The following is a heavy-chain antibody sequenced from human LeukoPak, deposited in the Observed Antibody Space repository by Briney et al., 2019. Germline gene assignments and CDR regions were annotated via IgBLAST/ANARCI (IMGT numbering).Heavy chain of an antibody. Sequence: PGGSLRLSCAASGFTVSSNYMSWVRQAPGKGLEWVSVIYSGGSTYYADSVKGRFTISRDSSKNTLYLQMNSPRAEDTAVYYCARAKFAFGLFDYWGQGALVTVSS. CDR1: GFTVSSNY. V-gene: IGHV3-53*01. D-gene: IGHD3/OR15-3a*01. J-gene: IGHJ4*02. CDR2: IYSGGST. CDR3: ARAKFAFGLFDY.